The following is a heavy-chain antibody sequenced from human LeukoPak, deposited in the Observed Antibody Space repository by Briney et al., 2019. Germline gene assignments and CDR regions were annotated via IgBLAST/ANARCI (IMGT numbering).Heavy chain of an antibody. J-gene: IGHJ4*02. Sequence: GAVLKICWEGSGYTFSYYWISWVRQMPGEGLGWMGRNDPGESYTKYSALFQGHVSITADKSFSTAWLQWSSLQASDTAMYYCARHFSAYDHFDYWGQGTPGTVSS. CDR1: GYTFSYYW. CDR2: NDPGESYT. V-gene: IGHV5-10-1*01. D-gene: IGHD5-12*01. CDR3: ARHFSAYDHFDY.